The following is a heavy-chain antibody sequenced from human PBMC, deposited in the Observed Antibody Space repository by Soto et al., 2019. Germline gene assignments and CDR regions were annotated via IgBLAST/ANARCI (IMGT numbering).Heavy chain of an antibody. Sequence: QVQLVQSGAEVKKPGASVKVSCKASGYTFTSYGISWVRQAPGQGLEWMGWISAYNGNTNYAQKLQGRVTMTTDTSXXTXYXXLRSLRSDDTAVYYCARVWDSSSSGLGYYYYGMDVWGQGTTVTVSS. CDR2: ISAYNGNT. D-gene: IGHD6-6*01. CDR1: GYTFTSYG. V-gene: IGHV1-18*01. CDR3: ARVWDSSSSGLGYYYYGMDV. J-gene: IGHJ6*02.